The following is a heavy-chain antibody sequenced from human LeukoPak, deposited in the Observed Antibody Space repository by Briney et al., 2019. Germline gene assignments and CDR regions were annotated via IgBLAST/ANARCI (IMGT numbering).Heavy chain of an antibody. D-gene: IGHD6-13*01. CDR1: GGTFSSYA. CDR3: ARGIAEIYDY. Sequence: ASVKVSCKASGGTFSSYAISWVRQAPGQGLEWMGGIIPIFGTANYAQKFQGRVTITADESTSTVYMELSSLRSEDTAVYYCARGIAEIYDYWGQGTLVTVSS. CDR2: IIPIFGTA. J-gene: IGHJ4*02. V-gene: IGHV1-69*13.